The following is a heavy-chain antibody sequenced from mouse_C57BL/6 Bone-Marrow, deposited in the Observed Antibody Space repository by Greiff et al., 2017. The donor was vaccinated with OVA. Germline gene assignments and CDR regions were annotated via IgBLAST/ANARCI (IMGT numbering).Heavy chain of an antibody. CDR3: ERPGNGNGLAY. V-gene: IGHV1-81*01. J-gene: IGHJ3*01. Sequence: QVQLQQSGAELARPGASVKLSCKASGYTFTSYGISWVKQRTGQGLEWIGEIYPRSGNTYYNEKFKGKATLTADKSSSTAYMELRSLTSGNLRVYFWERPGNGNGLAYGGKGLWSLSLQ. CDR2: IYPRSGNT. CDR1: GYTFTSYG.